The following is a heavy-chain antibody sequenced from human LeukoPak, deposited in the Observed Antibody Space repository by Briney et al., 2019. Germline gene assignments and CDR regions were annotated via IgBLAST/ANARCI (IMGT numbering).Heavy chain of an antibody. D-gene: IGHD3-10*01. Sequence: PSETLSLTCTVSGGSISSYYWSWIRQPPGKGLGWIGYIYYSGSTNYNPSLKSRVTISVDTSKNQFSLKLSSVTAADTAVYYCARDLYGSGIGGFDYWGQGTLVTVSS. J-gene: IGHJ4*02. CDR1: GGSISSYY. V-gene: IGHV4-59*01. CDR3: ARDLYGSGIGGFDY. CDR2: IYYSGST.